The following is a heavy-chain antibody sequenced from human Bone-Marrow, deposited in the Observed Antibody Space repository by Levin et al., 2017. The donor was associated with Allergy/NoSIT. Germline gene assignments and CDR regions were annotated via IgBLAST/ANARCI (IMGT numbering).Heavy chain of an antibody. J-gene: IGHJ4*02. V-gene: IGHV3-66*02. CDR2: IYSGGST. CDR1: GFTVSSNY. Sequence: PGGSLRLSCAASGFTVSSNYMTWVRQAPGKGLEWVSVIYSGGSTYYADSVKGRFTISRDNSKNTLYLQMNSLRAEDTAVYYCARGHLTPPRAMVRGVTGDWGQGTLVTVSS. D-gene: IGHD3-10*01. CDR3: ARGHLTPPRAMVRGVTGD.